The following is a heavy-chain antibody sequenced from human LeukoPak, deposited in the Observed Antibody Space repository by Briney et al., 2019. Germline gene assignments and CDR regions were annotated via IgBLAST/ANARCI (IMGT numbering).Heavy chain of an antibody. V-gene: IGHV4-34*01. CDR2: INHSGST. J-gene: IGHJ4*02. D-gene: IGHD6-19*01. CDR1: GGSFSGYY. CDR3: ARGDPVAGSDY. Sequence: SETLSLTCAVYGGSFSGYYWSWIRQPPGKGLEWMGEINHSGSTNYNPSLKSRVTISVDTSKNQFSLKLSSVTAADTAVYYCARGDPVAGSDYWGQGTLVTVSS.